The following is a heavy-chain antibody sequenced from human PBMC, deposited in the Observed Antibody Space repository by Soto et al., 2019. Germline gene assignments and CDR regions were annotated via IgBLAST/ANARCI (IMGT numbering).Heavy chain of an antibody. V-gene: IGHV3-53*01. CDR2: IYSGGST. D-gene: IGHD5-12*01. J-gene: IGHJ4*02. CDR1: GFSVSSNY. Sequence: EVQLVESGGGLIQPGGSLRLSCAASGFSVSSNYMTWVRQPPGKGLEWVSLIYSGGSTYYADSVKGRFTNSRDNSKNTLHLQMNSLRADDTAVYYCARAVYERNWGLGTLVTVSS. CDR3: ARAVYERN.